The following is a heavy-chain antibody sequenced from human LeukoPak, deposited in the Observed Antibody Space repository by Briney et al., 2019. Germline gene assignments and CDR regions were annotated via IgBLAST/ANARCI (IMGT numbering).Heavy chain of an antibody. D-gene: IGHD3-10*01. J-gene: IGHJ4*02. CDR2: IYYSGST. CDR3: ARGKRPGFGELYPFDY. V-gene: IGHV4-31*03. Sequence: PSETLSLTCTVSGGFISSGGYYWSWICQHPGKGLEWIGYIYYSGSTYYNPSLKSRVTISVDTSKNQFSLKLSSVTAADTAVYYCARGKRPGFGELYPFDYWGQGTLVTVSS. CDR1: GGFISSGGYY.